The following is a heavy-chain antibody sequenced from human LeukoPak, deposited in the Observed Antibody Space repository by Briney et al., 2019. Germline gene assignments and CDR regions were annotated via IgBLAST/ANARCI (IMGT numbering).Heavy chain of an antibody. CDR3: ARESDDSASFDY. Sequence: GASVKVSCKASGYTFTGYYMHWVRQAPGQGLEWMGWNNPNSGGTNYAQKFQGRVTMTRDTSISTAYMELSRLRSDDTAVYYCARESDDSASFDYWGQGTLVTVSS. CDR2: NNPNSGGT. D-gene: IGHD3-3*01. CDR1: GYTFTGYY. V-gene: IGHV1-2*02. J-gene: IGHJ4*02.